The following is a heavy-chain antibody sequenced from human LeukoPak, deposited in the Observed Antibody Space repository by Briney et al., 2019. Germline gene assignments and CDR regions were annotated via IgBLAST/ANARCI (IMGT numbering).Heavy chain of an antibody. CDR1: GFTFSSYG. D-gene: IGHD5-12*01. CDR3: ARGYSGYDPGGY. V-gene: IGHV3-23*01. Sequence: PGGSLRLSCAASGFTFSSYGMSWVRQAPGKGLEWVSAISGSGGSTYYADSVKGRFTISRDNSKNTLYLQMNSLRAEDTAVYYCARGYSGYDPGGYWGQGTLVTVSS. CDR2: ISGSGGST. J-gene: IGHJ4*02.